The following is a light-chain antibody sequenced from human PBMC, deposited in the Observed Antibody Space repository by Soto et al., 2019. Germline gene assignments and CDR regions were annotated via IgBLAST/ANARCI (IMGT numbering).Light chain of an antibody. CDR2: DAS. J-gene: IGKJ1*01. CDR3: QQRSNWLWT. V-gene: IGKV3-11*01. Sequence: EIVLTQSPATLSLFPGERATLSCRASQSISSYLAWYQHKPGQAPRLLIYDASNRATGIPARFSGSGSGTDFTLTISSLEPEDFAVYYCQQRSNWLWTFGQGTKVDIK. CDR1: QSISSY.